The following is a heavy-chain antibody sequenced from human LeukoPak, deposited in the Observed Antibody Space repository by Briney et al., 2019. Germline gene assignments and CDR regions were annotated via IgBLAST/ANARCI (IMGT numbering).Heavy chain of an antibody. CDR2: INPNSGGT. Sequence: ASVKVSCKASGYTFTGYYMHWVRQAPGQGLEWMGWINPNSGGTNYAQKFQGRVTMTRDTSISTAYMELSRLRSDDTAVYYCARGGTQSKYRNTGLPFDYWGQGTLVTVSS. CDR1: GYTFTGYY. J-gene: IGHJ4*02. V-gene: IGHV1-2*02. D-gene: IGHD2/OR15-2a*01. CDR3: ARGGTQSKYRNTGLPFDY.